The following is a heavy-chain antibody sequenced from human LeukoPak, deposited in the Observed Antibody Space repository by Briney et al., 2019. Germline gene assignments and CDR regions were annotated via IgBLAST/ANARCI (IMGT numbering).Heavy chain of an antibody. CDR3: ANRVGGNQRDY. CDR2: ISGSGDST. CDR1: GFTFSSYG. Sequence: GGSLRLSCAASGFTFSSYGMSWVRQAPGKGLEWVSVISGSGDSTYYADSVKGRFTISRDNSKNTLHLQMISLRAEYTAVYYCANRVGGNQRDYWGQGTLVTVSS. D-gene: IGHD1-26*01. J-gene: IGHJ4*02. V-gene: IGHV3-23*01.